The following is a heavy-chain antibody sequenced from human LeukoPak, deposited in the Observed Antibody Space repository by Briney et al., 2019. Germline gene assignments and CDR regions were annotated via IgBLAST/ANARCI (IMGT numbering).Heavy chain of an antibody. CDR2: INPNSGGT. J-gene: IGHJ4*02. V-gene: IGHV1-2*04. D-gene: IGHD2-2*01. Sequence: ASVKVSCKASGYTFTGYSMHWVRQAPGQGLEWMGWINPNSGGTNYAQKFQGWVTMTRDTSISTAYMELSRLRSDDTAVYYCARDGWGYCSSTSCYGAISFDYWGQGTLVTVSS. CDR3: ARDGWGYCSSTSCYGAISFDY. CDR1: GYTFTGYS.